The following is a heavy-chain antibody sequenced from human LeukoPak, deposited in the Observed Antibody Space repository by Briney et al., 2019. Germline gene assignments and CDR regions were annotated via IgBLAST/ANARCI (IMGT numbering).Heavy chain of an antibody. CDR2: ISSSSSYI. V-gene: IGHV3-21*01. CDR1: GFTFSSYS. J-gene: IGHJ4*02. D-gene: IGHD5-18*01. CDR3: GSSLVDTAMARTDY. Sequence: GGSLRLSCAASGFTFSSYSMIWVRQAPGEGLEWVSSISSSSSYIYYADSVKGRFTISRDNAKNSLYLQMNSLRAEDTAVYYCGSSLVDTAMARTDYWGQGTLVTVSS.